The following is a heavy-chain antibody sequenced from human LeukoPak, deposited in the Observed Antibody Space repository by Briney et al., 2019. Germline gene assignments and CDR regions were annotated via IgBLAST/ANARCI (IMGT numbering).Heavy chain of an antibody. CDR3: AKELAWYGGNVHG. CDR1: GFTFSRHG. CDR2: ISPSGDIK. D-gene: IGHD4-23*01. Sequence: GGSLRLSCVASGFTFSRHGMNWVRQAPGKGLEWVSGISPSGDIKYYIDSVKGRFTVSRDNSKNTLYLQINSLRDDDTAVYYCAKELAWYGGNVHGWGQGTLVTVSS. J-gene: IGHJ4*02. V-gene: IGHV3-23*01.